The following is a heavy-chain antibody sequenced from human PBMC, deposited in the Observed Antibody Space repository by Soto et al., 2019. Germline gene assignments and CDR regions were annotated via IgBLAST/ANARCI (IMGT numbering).Heavy chain of an antibody. D-gene: IGHD4-17*01. CDR2: VDYSGST. Sequence: PSETLSLTCTVSGGSISSGGYYWNWIRQHPGKGLEWIGYVDYSGSTYYNPSLKSRVTISVDTSKNQFSLKLSSVTAADTAGYYCARIRMTTVTAGFDYWGQGTLVTVSS. J-gene: IGHJ4*02. CDR1: GGSISSGGYY. V-gene: IGHV4-31*03. CDR3: ARIRMTTVTAGFDY.